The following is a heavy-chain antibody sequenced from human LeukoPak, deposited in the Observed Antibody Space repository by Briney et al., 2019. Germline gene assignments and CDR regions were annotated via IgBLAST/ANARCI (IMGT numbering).Heavy chain of an antibody. J-gene: IGHJ5*02. CDR2: INHSGST. Sequence: SETLSLTCAVYGGSFSGYYWSWIRQPPGKGLEWIGEINHSGSTNYNPSLKSRVTISVDTSKNQFSLKLSSVTAADTAVYYCARARRRGIAGNWFDPWGQGTLVTVSS. CDR1: GGSFSGYY. D-gene: IGHD6-13*01. CDR3: ARARRRGIAGNWFDP. V-gene: IGHV4-34*01.